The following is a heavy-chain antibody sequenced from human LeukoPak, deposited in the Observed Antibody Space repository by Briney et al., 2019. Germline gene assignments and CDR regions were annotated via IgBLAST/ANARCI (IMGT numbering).Heavy chain of an antibody. Sequence: ASVKVSCKASGYTFTGYYMHWVRQAPGQGLEWMGWINPNSGGTNYSQKFQGRVTMTRDTSISTAYMELSRLRSDDTAVYYCACGIQLWDPLDYWGQGTLVTVSS. CDR3: ACGIQLWDPLDY. CDR2: INPNSGGT. J-gene: IGHJ4*02. D-gene: IGHD5-18*01. V-gene: IGHV1-2*02. CDR1: GYTFTGYY.